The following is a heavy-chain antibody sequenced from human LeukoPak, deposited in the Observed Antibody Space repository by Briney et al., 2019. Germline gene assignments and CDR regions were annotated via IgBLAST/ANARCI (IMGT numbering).Heavy chain of an antibody. V-gene: IGHV3-30*04. J-gene: IGHJ4*02. CDR2: TSPDGSEQ. CDR3: FTGSEFYYDS. Sequence: GMSLRLSCVASGFPFTRNAMHWVRQAPGKGLEWVAVTSPDGSEQYYADSVGGRFTISRDNSKNTVFLQMNSLTTEDTAVYSCFTGSEFYYDSWGQGTLVTVSS. CDR1: GFPFTRNA. D-gene: IGHD1-14*01.